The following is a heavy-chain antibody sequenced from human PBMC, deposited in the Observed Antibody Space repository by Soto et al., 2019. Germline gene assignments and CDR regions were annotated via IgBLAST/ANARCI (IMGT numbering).Heavy chain of an antibody. D-gene: IGHD3-10*01. Sequence: SENLSLPCSVSGCSISNCYWRLIRQPPGKRLEWIGYAYYSGRTNYNPPLKGRGAISVDTSKSQFSLKLTSVSAADTALYYCASYNLRVLFAYCGQGTTDPASS. CDR3: ASYNLRVLFAY. V-gene: IGHV4-59*01. CDR2: AYYSGRT. CDR1: GCSISNCY. J-gene: IGHJ4*02.